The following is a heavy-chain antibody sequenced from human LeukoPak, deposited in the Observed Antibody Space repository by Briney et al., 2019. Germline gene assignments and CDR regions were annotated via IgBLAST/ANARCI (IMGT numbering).Heavy chain of an antibody. CDR2: ISSSSSYI. J-gene: IGHJ4*02. Sequence: GGSLRLSCAASGFTFSSYSMNWVRQAPGKGLEWVSSISSSSSYIYYADSVKGRFTISRDNAKNSLYLQMNSLRAEDTAVYYCARARCSGGSRYFPWEFDYWGQGTLVTVSS. V-gene: IGHV3-21*01. CDR1: GFTFSSYS. D-gene: IGHD2-15*01. CDR3: ARARCSGGSRYFPWEFDY.